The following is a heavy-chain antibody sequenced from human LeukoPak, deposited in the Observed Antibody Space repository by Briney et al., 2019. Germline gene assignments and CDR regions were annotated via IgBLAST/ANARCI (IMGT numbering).Heavy chain of an antibody. CDR1: GFTFSSYS. CDR2: ISSSSSYI. J-gene: IGHJ4*02. D-gene: IGHD2-15*01. CDR3: VRDFSSGGSCIRY. Sequence: GGFLRLSCAASGFTFSSYSMTWVRQAPGKGLEWVSSISSSSSYIYYADSVKGRFTISRDNAKNSLYLRMNSLRAEDTAVYYCVRDFSSGGSCIRYWGQGTLVTVSS. V-gene: IGHV3-21*01.